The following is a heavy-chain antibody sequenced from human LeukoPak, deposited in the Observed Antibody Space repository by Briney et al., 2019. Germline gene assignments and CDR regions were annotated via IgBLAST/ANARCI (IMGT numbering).Heavy chain of an antibody. V-gene: IGHV4-61*10. J-gene: IGHJ3*02. CDR2: ISNSGST. Sequence: SETLSLTCTVSGGSISSGSYYWSWIRQPAGKGLEWIGYISNSGSTNYNPSLKSRVTISVDTSKNQFSLKVRSVTAADTAVYYCAREPDAFDIWGQGTMVTVSS. CDR1: GGSISSGSYY. CDR3: AREPDAFDI.